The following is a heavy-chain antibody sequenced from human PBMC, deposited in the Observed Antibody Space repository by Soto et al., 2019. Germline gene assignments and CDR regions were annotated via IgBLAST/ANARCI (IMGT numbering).Heavy chain of an antibody. J-gene: IGHJ4*02. D-gene: IGHD6-13*01. V-gene: IGHV4-39*01. Sequence: PSETLSLTCTVSGGSISSNSYYWGWIRQPPGKGLEWIGSIYYSGSTYYNPSLKSRVTISVDTSKNQFSLKLSSVTAADTAVYYCARRGSSSWYGYWGQGTLVTV. CDR1: GGSISSNSYY. CDR2: IYYSGST. CDR3: ARRGSSSWYGY.